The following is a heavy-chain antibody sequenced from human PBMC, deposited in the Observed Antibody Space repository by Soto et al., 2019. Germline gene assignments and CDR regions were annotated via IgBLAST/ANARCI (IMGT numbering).Heavy chain of an antibody. J-gene: IGHJ4*02. V-gene: IGHV3-23*01. CDR2: ISGSGGST. D-gene: IGHD1-26*01. CDR1: GFTFSSYA. CDR3: AKEIRVGATRHPTNDY. Sequence: GGSLRLSCVASGFTFSSYAMSWVRQAPGKGLEWVSAISGSGGSTYYADSVKGRFTISRDNSKNTLYLQMNSLRAEDTAVYYCAKEIRVGATRHPTNDYWGQGTLVTVSS.